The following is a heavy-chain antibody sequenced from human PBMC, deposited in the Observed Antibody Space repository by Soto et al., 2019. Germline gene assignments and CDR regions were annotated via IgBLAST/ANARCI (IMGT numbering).Heavy chain of an antibody. Sequence: EVQLVESGGGLIQPGGSLRLSCAASGFTVSSNYMSWVRQAPGKGLEWVSVIYSGGSTYYADSVKGRFTISRDNSKNTLYLKMNGLRAEDTAVYYCARANKPYSSSSYWFDPWGQGTLVTVSS. CDR3: ARANKPYSSSSYWFDP. D-gene: IGHD6-6*01. CDR2: IYSGGST. V-gene: IGHV3-53*01. J-gene: IGHJ5*02. CDR1: GFTVSSNY.